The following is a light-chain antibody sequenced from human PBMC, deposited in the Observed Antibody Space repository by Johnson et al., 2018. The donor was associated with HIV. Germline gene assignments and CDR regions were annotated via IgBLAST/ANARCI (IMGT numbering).Light chain of an antibody. V-gene: IGLV1-51*02. CDR3: GTWDSSLSASYV. J-gene: IGLJ1*01. Sequence: QAVLTQPPSVSAAPGQKVTISCSGSSSNIGNNYVSWYQQLPGTAPKLLIYENNKRPSGIPDRFSGSKSGTSATLGITGLQTGDEADYYCGTWDSSLSASYVFGTGTKGTCL. CDR2: ENN. CDR1: SSNIGNNY.